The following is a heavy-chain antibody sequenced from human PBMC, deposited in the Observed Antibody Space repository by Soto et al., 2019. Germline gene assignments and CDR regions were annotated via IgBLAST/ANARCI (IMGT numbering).Heavy chain of an antibody. V-gene: IGHV6-1*01. Sequence: SHTLSLTCAISGDSVSSNSVTWNWIRQSPSRGLEWLGRTYYRSKWYNDYAVSVESRITINADTSKNQFFLQLNSVIPEDTAVYYCVRLIGNSWLDYWGQGTLVTVSS. D-gene: IGHD6-13*01. CDR3: VRLIGNSWLDY. J-gene: IGHJ4*02. CDR1: GDSVSSNSVT. CDR2: TYYRSKWYN.